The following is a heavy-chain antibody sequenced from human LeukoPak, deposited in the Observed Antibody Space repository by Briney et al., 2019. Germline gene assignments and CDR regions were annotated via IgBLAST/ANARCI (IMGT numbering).Heavy chain of an antibody. CDR2: INPNSGDT. CDR1: GYTFTGYY. V-gene: IGHV1-2*02. J-gene: IGHJ4*02. Sequence: ASVKVSCKASGYTFTGYYIHWVRQAPGQGLEWMGWINPNSGDTNYAPKFQGRVTMTRDTSISTAYMELSRLRSDDTAVYYCARLTSYYYDSSGYQPKDYWGQGTLVTVSS. CDR3: ARLTSYYYDSSGYQPKDY. D-gene: IGHD3-22*01.